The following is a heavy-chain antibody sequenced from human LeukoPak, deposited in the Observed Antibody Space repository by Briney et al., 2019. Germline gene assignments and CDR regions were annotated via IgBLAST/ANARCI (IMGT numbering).Heavy chain of an antibody. J-gene: IGHJ4*02. V-gene: IGHV3-48*03. CDR1: GFTFRSYE. CDR2: ISSSGSTI. Sequence: GGSLRLSCAASGFTFRSYEMNWVRQAPGKGLEWVSYISSSGSTIYYADSVKGRFTMSRDNAENSLNLQMNSLRAEDTAVYYCASPLTGYYFDFWGQGTLVTVSS. CDR3: ASPLTGYYFDF. D-gene: IGHD3-9*01.